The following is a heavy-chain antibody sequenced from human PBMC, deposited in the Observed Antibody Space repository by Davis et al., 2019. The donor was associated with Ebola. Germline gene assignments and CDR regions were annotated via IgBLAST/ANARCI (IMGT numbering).Heavy chain of an antibody. CDR3: AKDQATVTTYEAFDI. CDR2: TSASGGST. J-gene: IGHJ3*02. D-gene: IGHD4-17*01. Sequence: GESLKISCAASGFTFSSYAMSWVRQVPGKGLEWVSTTSASGGSTYYADSVKGRFTISRDNSKNTLYLQMTGLRAEDTAVYYCAKDQATVTTYEAFDIWGQGTMVTVSS. CDR1: GFTFSSYA. V-gene: IGHV3-23*01.